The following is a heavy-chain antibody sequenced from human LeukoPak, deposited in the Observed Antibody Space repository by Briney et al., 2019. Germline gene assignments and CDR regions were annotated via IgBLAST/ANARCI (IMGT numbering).Heavy chain of an antibody. CDR1: GYTFTSYY. D-gene: IGHD3-10*01. Sequence: ASVKVSCKASGYTFTSYYMHWVRQAPGQGLEWMGWINPNSGGTNYAQKFQGRVTMTRDTSISTAYMELSRLRSDDTAVYYCARGRYYGSGTVPAFDIWGQGTMVTVSS. CDR3: ARGRYYGSGTVPAFDI. J-gene: IGHJ3*02. V-gene: IGHV1-2*02. CDR2: INPNSGGT.